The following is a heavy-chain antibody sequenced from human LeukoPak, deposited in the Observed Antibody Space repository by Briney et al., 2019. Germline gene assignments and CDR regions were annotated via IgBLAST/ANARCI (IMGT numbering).Heavy chain of an antibody. V-gene: IGHV3-74*01. D-gene: IGHD4-17*01. CDR3: ARSTTHPYYYYMDV. CDR1: GFTFSSYW. Sequence: GGSLRLSCAASGFTFSSYWTHWVRQAPGKGLVWVSRINSDGSSTTYADSVRGRFTISRDNAKNTLYLQMNSLRAEDTAVYYCARSTTHPYYYYMDVWGKGTTVTISS. CDR2: INSDGSST. J-gene: IGHJ6*03.